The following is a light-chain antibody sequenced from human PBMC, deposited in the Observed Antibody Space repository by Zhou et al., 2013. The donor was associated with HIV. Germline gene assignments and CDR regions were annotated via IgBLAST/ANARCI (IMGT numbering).Light chain of an antibody. CDR3: LAYNTNRA. J-gene: IGKJ1*01. CDR2: GAS. Sequence: DIQLTQSPSFLSPSIGDSVTITCRASQDISSYVAWYQERPGQAPKLLIYGASTLQSGVPSRFSGSGSGTEFTLTISSLQPDDFATYYCLAYNTNRAFGQGTKVEIK. V-gene: IGKV1-9*01. CDR1: QDISSY.